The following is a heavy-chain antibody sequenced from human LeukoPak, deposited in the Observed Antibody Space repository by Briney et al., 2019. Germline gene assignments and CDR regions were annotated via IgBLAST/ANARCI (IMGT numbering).Heavy chain of an antibody. V-gene: IGHV3-15*01. CDR1: GFTFSNAW. Sequence: PGGSLRLSCAASGFTFSNAWMSWVRQAPGKGLEWAGRIKSKTDGGTTDYAAPVKGRFTTSRDDSKNTLYLQMNSLKTEDTAVYYCTTVPDDYGDTWGQGTLVTVSS. D-gene: IGHD4-17*01. CDR2: IKSKTDGGTT. CDR3: TTVPDDYGDT. J-gene: IGHJ5*02.